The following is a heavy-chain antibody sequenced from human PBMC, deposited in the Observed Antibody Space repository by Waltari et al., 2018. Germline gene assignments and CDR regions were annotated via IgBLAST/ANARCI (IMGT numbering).Heavy chain of an antibody. V-gene: IGHV1-2*02. CDR1: GYPFSDYY. CDR2: INPNSEST. J-gene: IGHJ4*02. CDR3: ARDGSFDF. Sequence: QVQLVQSGAEVKKPGASGKVSCKAFGYPFSDYYMHWVRQAPGQGLAWMGWINPNSESTKYAQKFQGRVTLTRDTSINTAYMELSSLRSDDTAIYYCARDGSFDFWGQGTLLTVSS.